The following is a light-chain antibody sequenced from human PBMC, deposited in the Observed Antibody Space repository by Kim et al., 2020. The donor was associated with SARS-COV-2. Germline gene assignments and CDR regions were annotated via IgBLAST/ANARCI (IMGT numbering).Light chain of an antibody. Sequence: QRGTISCTGSSSNIGADYDVHWYQQLPGTAPKLLIYGNTNRPSGVPDRFSGSKSGTSASLAITGLQAEDEADYYCQSYDTSLSGYVFGTGTKVTVL. CDR2: GNT. CDR3: QSYDTSLSGYV. V-gene: IGLV1-40*01. CDR1: SSNIGADYD. J-gene: IGLJ1*01.